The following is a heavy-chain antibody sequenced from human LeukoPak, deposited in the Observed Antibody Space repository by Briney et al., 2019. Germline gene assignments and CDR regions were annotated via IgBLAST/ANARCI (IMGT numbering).Heavy chain of an antibody. V-gene: IGHV3-23*01. J-gene: IGHJ4*02. D-gene: IGHD3-9*01. CDR3: TKGGDFDWPYYFDC. CDR1: GFTFSSYW. Sequence: GGSLRLSCAASGFTFSSYWMSWVRQAPGKGLEWVSTISGSGDNTHYADSAKGRFTISRDDSRNTLHLQMNSLRAEDTAVYYCTKGGDFDWPYYFDCWGQGTPVTVSS. CDR2: ISGSGDNT.